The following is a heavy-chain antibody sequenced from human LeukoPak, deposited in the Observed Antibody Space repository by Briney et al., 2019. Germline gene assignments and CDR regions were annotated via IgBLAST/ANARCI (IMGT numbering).Heavy chain of an antibody. D-gene: IGHD3-22*01. CDR2: IKQDGSEK. Sequence: GGSLRLSCAASGFTFSSYWMSWVRQAPGKGLEWVANIKQDGSEKYYVDSVKGRFAISRDNAKNSLYLQMNSLRAEDTAVYYCARDAYYYDSSGYSDYWGQGTLVTVSS. CDR1: GFTFSSYW. J-gene: IGHJ4*02. V-gene: IGHV3-7*01. CDR3: ARDAYYYDSSGYSDY.